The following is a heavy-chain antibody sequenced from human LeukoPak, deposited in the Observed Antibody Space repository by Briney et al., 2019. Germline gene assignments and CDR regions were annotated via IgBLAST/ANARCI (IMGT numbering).Heavy chain of an antibody. D-gene: IGHD6-19*01. CDR3: ARALRNIAVAGTGFDY. J-gene: IGHJ4*02. Sequence: GRSLRLSCAASGFTFSSYAMHWVRQAPGKGLEWVAAISYDGSNKYYADSVKGRFTISRDNSKNTLYLQMNSLRAEDTAVYYCARALRNIAVAGTGFDYWGQGTLVTVSS. V-gene: IGHV3-30*01. CDR1: GFTFSSYA. CDR2: ISYDGSNK.